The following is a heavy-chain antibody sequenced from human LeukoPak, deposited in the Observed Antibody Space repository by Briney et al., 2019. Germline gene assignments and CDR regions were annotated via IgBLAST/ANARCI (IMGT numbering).Heavy chain of an antibody. CDR2: IIPIFGTA. Sequence: SVKVSCKASGGTFSSYAISWVRQAPGQGLEWMGGIIPIFGTANYAQKFQGRVTITADESTTTAYLELSGLRSEDTAVYYCARSGEMATAHWFFDLWGRGTLVTVSS. J-gene: IGHJ2*01. CDR1: GGTFSSYA. D-gene: IGHD5-24*01. CDR3: ARSGEMATAHWFFDL. V-gene: IGHV1-69*13.